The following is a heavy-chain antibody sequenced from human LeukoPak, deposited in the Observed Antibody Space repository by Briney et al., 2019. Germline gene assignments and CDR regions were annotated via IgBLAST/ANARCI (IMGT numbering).Heavy chain of an antibody. CDR2: IYYSGFT. CDR1: GGSINNYY. D-gene: IGHD6-6*01. CDR3: ARYGSSSLRAGYYYYMDV. V-gene: IGHV4-59*01. J-gene: IGHJ6*03. Sequence: SETLSLTCTVSGGSINNYYWSWIRQPPGKGMEDIGHIYYSGFTNYNPSLKSRVTMSVDTSKNQFSLKLSSVTAADTAVYYCARYGSSSLRAGYYYYMDVWGKGTTVTVSS.